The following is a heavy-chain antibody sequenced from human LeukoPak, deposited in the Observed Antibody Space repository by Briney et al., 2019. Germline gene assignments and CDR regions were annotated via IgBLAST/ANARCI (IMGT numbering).Heavy chain of an antibody. D-gene: IGHD4-17*01. CDR2: ISGSGGST. CDR3: ARDPNGDYIGTFDM. J-gene: IGHJ3*02. CDR1: GFSFSFYG. V-gene: IGHV3-23*01. Sequence: GGSLRLSCAASGFSFSFYGMSWVRQAPGKGLEWVSSISGSGGSTQYADSVQGRFAISRDNSKNTLYLQMNSLRVDDTAMYFCARDPNGDYIGTFDMRGRGTMVSVSS.